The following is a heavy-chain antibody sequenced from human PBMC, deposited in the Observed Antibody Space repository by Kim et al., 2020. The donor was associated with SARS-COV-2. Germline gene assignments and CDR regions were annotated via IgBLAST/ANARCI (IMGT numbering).Heavy chain of an antibody. J-gene: IGHJ4*02. Sequence: GGSLRLSCAASGFTFSSYSMHWVRQAPGKGLEWVSYICNSRTIYYSDSVKKGLTTSTNDTKNSPHQLLNSRRNEDTAVDYYSRGDTVLGDYDDYWGQGT. CDR3: SRGDTVLGDYDDY. V-gene: IGHV3-48*02. D-gene: IGHD2-21*01. CDR2: ICNSRTI. CDR1: GFTFSSYS.